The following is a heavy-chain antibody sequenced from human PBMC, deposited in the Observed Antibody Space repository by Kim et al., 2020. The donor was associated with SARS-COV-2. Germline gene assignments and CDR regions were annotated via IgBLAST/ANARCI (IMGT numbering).Heavy chain of an antibody. CDR1: GGSFSGYY. D-gene: IGHD6-19*01. V-gene: IGHV4-34*01. CDR2: INHSGST. Sequence: SETLSLTCAVYGGSFSGYYWSWIRQPPGKGLEWIGEINHSGSTNYNPSLKSRVTISVDTSKNQFSLKLRSVTAADTAVYYCARLTAGWFDPVGPGNLVTV. J-gene: IGHJ5*02. CDR3: ARLTAGWFDP.